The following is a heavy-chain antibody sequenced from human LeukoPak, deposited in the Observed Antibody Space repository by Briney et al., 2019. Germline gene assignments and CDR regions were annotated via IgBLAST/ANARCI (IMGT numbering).Heavy chain of an antibody. V-gene: IGHV4-59*01. J-gene: IGHJ5*02. CDR3: ARTRVVRGVIIGFDP. Sequence: SETLSLTCTVSGGSISSYYWSWIRQPPGKGLEWIGYIYYSGSTNYNPSLKSRVTISVDTSKNQFSLKLSSVTAADTAVYYCARTRVVRGVIIGFDPWGQGTLVTVSS. CDR2: IYYSGST. CDR1: GGSISSYY. D-gene: IGHD3-10*01.